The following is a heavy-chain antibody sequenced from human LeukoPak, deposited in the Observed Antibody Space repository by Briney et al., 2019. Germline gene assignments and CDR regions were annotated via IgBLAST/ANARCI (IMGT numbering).Heavy chain of an antibody. CDR3: ARNLRYCSSTSCYLYHYGMDV. Sequence: PSETLSLTCAVYGGSFSGYYWSWIRQPPGKRLEWIGEINHSGSTNYNPSLKSRVTISVDTSKNQFSLKLSSVTAADTAVYYCARNLRYCSSTSCYLYHYGMDVWGKGTTVTVSS. CDR1: GGSFSGYY. D-gene: IGHD2-2*01. J-gene: IGHJ6*04. CDR2: INHSGST. V-gene: IGHV4-34*01.